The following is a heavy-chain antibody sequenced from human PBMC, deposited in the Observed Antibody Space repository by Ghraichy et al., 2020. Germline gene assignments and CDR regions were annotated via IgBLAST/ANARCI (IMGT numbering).Heavy chain of an antibody. CDR1: GFNFIAVW. Sequence: GSLKLSCAASGFNFIAVWMNWVRQAPGKGLEWVGRIKSKGGGETRDYAAPVKGRFTISRDDSKNTVSLEMNSLKTEDTDVYYCVATIRGTPVDSFLDYWRQGIMVTVSS. CDR2: IKSKGGGETR. D-gene: IGHD3/OR15-3a*01. V-gene: IGHV3-15*05. J-gene: IGHJ4*02. CDR3: VATIRGTPVDSFLDY.